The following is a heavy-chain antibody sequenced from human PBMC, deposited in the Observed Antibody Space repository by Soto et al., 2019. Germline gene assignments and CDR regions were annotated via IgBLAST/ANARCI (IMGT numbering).Heavy chain of an antibody. CDR2: IRDNGGST. CDR1: GFTFSSLA. V-gene: IGHV3-23*01. J-gene: IGHJ6*02. CDR3: ARDHFGYCSGGSCYGMDV. D-gene: IGHD2-15*01. Sequence: WGSLRLSCAASGFTFSSLAMSWVRQAPGKGLEWVSGIRDNGGSTYYADSVKGRFTISRDNSKNTLYLQMNSLRAEDTAVYYCARDHFGYCSGGSCYGMDVWGQGTTVTVSS.